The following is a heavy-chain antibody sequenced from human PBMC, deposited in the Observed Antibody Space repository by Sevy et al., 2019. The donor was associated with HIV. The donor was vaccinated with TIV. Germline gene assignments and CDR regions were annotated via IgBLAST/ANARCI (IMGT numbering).Heavy chain of an antibody. Sequence: KQSQTLSLTCAVHDGSFSGYYWNWIRQLPGKGLEWIGEINESGITYYNPSLKSRVTISVDTSKKQFSLKLNSVTAVDSAVYFCARSPPVVVVPGAPSWFDPWGQRTLVTVSS. CDR3: ARSPPVVVVPGAPSWFDP. CDR2: INESGIT. D-gene: IGHD2-2*01. J-gene: IGHJ5*02. CDR1: DGSFSGYY. V-gene: IGHV4-34*01.